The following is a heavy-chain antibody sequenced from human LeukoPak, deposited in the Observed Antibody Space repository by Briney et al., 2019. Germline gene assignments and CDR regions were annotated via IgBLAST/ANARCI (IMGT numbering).Heavy chain of an antibody. J-gene: IGHJ5*02. D-gene: IGHD3-16*01. CDR3: AREELGSSLGFDP. Sequence: GRFLRLSCAASGFTFSSYTIHWVRQPPGKGLEWVAVISFDGSNKYYADSVKGRFTISRDNSKNTLYLQMNSLRAEDTAVYYCAREELGSSLGFDPWGQGTLVTVSS. CDR2: ISFDGSNK. V-gene: IGHV3-30-3*01. CDR1: GFTFSSYT.